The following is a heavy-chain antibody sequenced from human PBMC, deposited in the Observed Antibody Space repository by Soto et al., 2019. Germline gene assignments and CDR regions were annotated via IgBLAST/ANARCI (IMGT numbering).Heavy chain of an antibody. J-gene: IGHJ4*02. CDR3: ARASDYDYVWGSYRHIDY. CDR1: GYTFTSHG. CDR2: ISGYNANK. Sequence: QVQLVQSGAEVKKPGASVKVSCKASGYTFTSHGVTWVRQAPGQGLEYMGWISGYNANKKYEQSFQGRVTMTTDTSTSTAYMELRSLRSDDTAVYYCARASDYDYVWGSYRHIDYWGQGTLVTVSS. V-gene: IGHV1-18*04. D-gene: IGHD3-16*02.